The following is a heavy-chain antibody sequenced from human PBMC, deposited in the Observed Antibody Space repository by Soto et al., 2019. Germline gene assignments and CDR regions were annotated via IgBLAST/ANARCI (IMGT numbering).Heavy chain of an antibody. CDR2: MWPSGGT. Sequence: SETLSLTCAVSGVSIGSPNWWTWVRQALGKGLEWIGEMWPSGGTTYNPSLRNRVTISVDNSKNHLSLTLTSVTAADTAIYYCTRCLHCSNGGRFDPWGQGALVTVSS. J-gene: IGHJ5*02. D-gene: IGHD2-8*01. CDR3: TRCLHCSNGGRFDP. V-gene: IGHV4-4*02. CDR1: GVSIGSPNW.